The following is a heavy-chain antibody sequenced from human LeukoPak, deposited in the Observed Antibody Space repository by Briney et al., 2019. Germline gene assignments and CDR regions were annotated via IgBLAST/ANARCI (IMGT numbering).Heavy chain of an antibody. V-gene: IGHV3-21*01. CDR1: GFTFSTYT. CDR3: AKPGDGYGSDAFDI. CDR2: ITTSSSYI. Sequence: GGSLRLSCAASGFTFSTYTMNWVRQAPGKGLEWVPSITTSSSYIYYADSVKGRFTISRDNSKNTLYLQMNSLRAEDTAVYYCAKPGDGYGSDAFDIWGQGTMVTVSS. J-gene: IGHJ3*02. D-gene: IGHD3-10*01.